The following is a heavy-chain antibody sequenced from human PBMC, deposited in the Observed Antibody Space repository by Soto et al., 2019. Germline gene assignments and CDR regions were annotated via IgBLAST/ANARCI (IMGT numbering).Heavy chain of an antibody. CDR2: IYYSGST. CDR1: GGSISSGGYY. Sequence: TLSLTCTVFGGSISSGGYYWSWIRQHPGKGLEWIGYIYYSGSTYYNPSLKSRVTISVDTSKNQFSLKLSSVTAADTAVYYCARVRADVLRYFDCSPPYYHYYIDFWGTGTTFSVPS. CDR3: ARVRADVLRYFDCSPPYYHYYIDF. V-gene: IGHV4-31*03. D-gene: IGHD3-9*01. J-gene: IGHJ6*03.